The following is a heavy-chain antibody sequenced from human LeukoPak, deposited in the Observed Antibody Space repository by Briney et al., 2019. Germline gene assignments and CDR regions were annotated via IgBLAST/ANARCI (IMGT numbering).Heavy chain of an antibody. Sequence: SETLSLTCAVYGGSFSGYYWSWIRQPPGKGLEWIGYIYYSGSTNYNPSLKSRVTISVDTSKNQFSLKLSSVTAADTAVYYCAREGQWLDYFDYWGQGTLVTVSS. CDR2: IYYSGST. V-gene: IGHV4-59*01. J-gene: IGHJ4*02. D-gene: IGHD6-19*01. CDR1: GGSFSGYY. CDR3: AREGQWLDYFDY.